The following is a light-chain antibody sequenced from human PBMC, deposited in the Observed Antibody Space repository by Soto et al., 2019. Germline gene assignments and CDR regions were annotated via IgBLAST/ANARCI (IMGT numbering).Light chain of an antibody. CDR3: QQYGASPRT. CDR2: DIS. CDR1: QTIVRTY. V-gene: IGKV3-20*01. J-gene: IGKJ1*01. Sequence: EIVLTQSPGTLSLSPGETATLSCRASQTIVRTYLAWYQQKPGQAPRLLIFDISTRATGIPGRFSGSGSGTNFTLTISGLEPEDFAVYYCQQYGASPRTFGQGTKVEIK.